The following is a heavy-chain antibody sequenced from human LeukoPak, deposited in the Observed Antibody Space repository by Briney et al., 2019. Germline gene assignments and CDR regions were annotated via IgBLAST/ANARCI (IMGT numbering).Heavy chain of an antibody. Sequence: PGGSLRLSCAAAGFTFSGFPMHWVRQAPGKGLEWVAALSSDGSNTYYTDSVKGRFTISRDNSKNEVYLQMNSLRAEDTAVYYCAREYYGALDYRGQGTLVTVSS. J-gene: IGHJ4*02. CDR3: AREYYGALDY. CDR2: LSSDGSNT. V-gene: IGHV3-30-3*01. CDR1: GFTFSGFP. D-gene: IGHD4-17*01.